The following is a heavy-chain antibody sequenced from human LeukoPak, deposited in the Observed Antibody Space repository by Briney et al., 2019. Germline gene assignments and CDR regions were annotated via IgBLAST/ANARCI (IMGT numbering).Heavy chain of an antibody. CDR3: ARDYYDSSGYYYVFAY. D-gene: IGHD3-22*01. CDR1: DYTFTNYG. CDR2: ISAYNGNT. J-gene: IGHJ4*02. V-gene: IGHV1-18*01. Sequence: GASVKVSCKASDYTFTNYGISWVRQAPGQGLEWMGWISAYNGNTNQAQKLQGRVIMTTDTSTRTAYMELRSLRSDDTAVYYCARDYYDSSGYYYVFAYWGQGALVTVSS.